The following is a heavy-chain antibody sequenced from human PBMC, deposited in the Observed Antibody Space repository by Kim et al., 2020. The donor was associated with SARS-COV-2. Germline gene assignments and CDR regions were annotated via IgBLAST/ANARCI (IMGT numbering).Heavy chain of an antibody. Sequence: SETLSLTCVVYGASISSSSCWSWDRQPPGKGLEWIGEVDHSGTTSYNVSLKSRVTISVDKSKNQFSLRLNSVSAADTADCYCARGVSSAWTLRARFDPWG. J-gene: IGHJ5*02. CDR1: GASISSSSC. CDR3: ARGVSSAWTLRARFDP. CDR2: VDHSGTT. D-gene: IGHD3-22*01. V-gene: IGHV4-4*02.